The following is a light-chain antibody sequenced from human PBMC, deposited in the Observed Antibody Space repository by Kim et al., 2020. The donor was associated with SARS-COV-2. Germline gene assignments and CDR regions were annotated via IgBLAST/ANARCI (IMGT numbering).Light chain of an antibody. Sequence: GETVSISCTRSSGRIATNYVQWYLQRPGSAPTTVIFEDSERPSGVPGRFSGSIDSSSNSASLTISGLKHEDEADYYCQSYDADNVVFGGGTQLTVL. V-gene: IGLV6-57*03. CDR2: EDS. CDR1: SGRIATNY. CDR3: QSYDADNVV. J-gene: IGLJ7*01.